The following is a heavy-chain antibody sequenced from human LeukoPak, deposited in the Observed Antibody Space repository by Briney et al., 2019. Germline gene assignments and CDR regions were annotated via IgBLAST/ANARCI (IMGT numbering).Heavy chain of an antibody. D-gene: IGHD2-15*01. J-gene: IGHJ4*02. Sequence: ASVKVSCKASGYTFTGYYMHWVRQAPGQGLEWMGWINPNSGGTNYAQKFQGRVTMTRDTSISTAYMELSRLRSDDTAVYYCARGGMYCSGGSCYGGGPDYWGQGTLVTVSS. CDR2: INPNSGGT. V-gene: IGHV1-2*02. CDR3: ARGGMYCSGGSCYGGGPDY. CDR1: GYTFTGYY.